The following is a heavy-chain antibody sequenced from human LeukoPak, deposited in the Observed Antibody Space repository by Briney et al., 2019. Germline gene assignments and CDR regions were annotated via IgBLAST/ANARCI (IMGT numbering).Heavy chain of an antibody. V-gene: IGHV3-11*04. CDR1: GFTFSDYY. D-gene: IGHD3-22*01. CDR3: ARDRLLYDSSAPHAFDI. J-gene: IGHJ3*02. CDR2: ISSSGSTI. Sequence: GGSLRLSCAASGFTFSDYYMSWIRQAPGKGLEWVSYISSSGSTIYYADSVKGRFTISRDNAKSSLYLQMNSLRAEDTAVYYCARDRLLYDSSAPHAFDIWGQGTMVTVSS.